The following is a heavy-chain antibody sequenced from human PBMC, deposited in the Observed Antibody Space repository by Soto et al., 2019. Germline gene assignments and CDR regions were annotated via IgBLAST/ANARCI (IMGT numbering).Heavy chain of an antibody. V-gene: IGHV1-69*06. CDR3: ARRQSGGFHRYFDS. D-gene: IGHD2-15*01. J-gene: IGHJ4*02. CDR2: TSPIFGSG. Sequence: QVQLVQSGAEVKMPGSSVKVSCKSSGGTFSTNPISWVRQAPGQGLEWMGGTSPIFGSGSSSQTFHGRLTVTADKSTNPAYMGLSNLTSGDTAVYYCARRQSGGFHRYFDSWGQGTLVTVSS. CDR1: GGTFSTNP.